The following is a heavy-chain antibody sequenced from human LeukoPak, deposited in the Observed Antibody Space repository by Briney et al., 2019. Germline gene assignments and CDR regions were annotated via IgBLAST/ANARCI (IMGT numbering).Heavy chain of an antibody. CDR1: GGSISSTTYY. D-gene: IGHD5-18*01. CDR2: FYYSGST. J-gene: IGHJ4*02. Sequence: PSETLSLTCTVSGGSISSTTYYWGWIRQPPGKGLEWIGSFYYSGSTSYNPSLKSRVTISVDTSRNQFSLKLSSVTAADTAVYYCARHRDTAMAPFDYWGQGTLVTVSS. V-gene: IGHV4-39*01. CDR3: ARHRDTAMAPFDY.